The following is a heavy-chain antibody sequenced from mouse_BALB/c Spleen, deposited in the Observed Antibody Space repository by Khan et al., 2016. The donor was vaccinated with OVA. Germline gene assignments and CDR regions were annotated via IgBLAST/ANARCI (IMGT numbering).Heavy chain of an antibody. V-gene: IGHV5-6-4*01. CDR1: GFSFSSYS. CDR3: ARRRGYYSSNPYFDY. J-gene: IGHJ2*01. CDR2: ISSGGSYT. Sequence: EVELVESGGGLVRPGGSLKLSCAASGFSFSSYSMSWVRQTPEKRLEWVATISSGGSYTYYPDSVKGRFTISRDNAKNTLYLQMSSLKSEDTAMYYCARRRGYYSSNPYFDYWGQGTTLTVSS. D-gene: IGHD1-1*01.